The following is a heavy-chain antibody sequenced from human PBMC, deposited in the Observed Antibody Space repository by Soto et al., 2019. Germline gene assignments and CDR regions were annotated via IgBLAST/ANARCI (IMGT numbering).Heavy chain of an antibody. D-gene: IGHD6-19*01. CDR2: ISKDGSTK. Sequence: QEHLVESGGGVVQPGRSLRLSCAASRFNFNIYAMHWVRQAPSKGLEWVALISKDGSTKYYADSVKGRFTISRDNAKNTLVLQMDSLRPDDTAVYYCARVTKEKWLVKWFDPWGQGTLVTVSS. CDR1: RFNFNIYA. CDR3: ARVTKEKWLVKWFDP. J-gene: IGHJ5*02. V-gene: IGHV3-30-3*01.